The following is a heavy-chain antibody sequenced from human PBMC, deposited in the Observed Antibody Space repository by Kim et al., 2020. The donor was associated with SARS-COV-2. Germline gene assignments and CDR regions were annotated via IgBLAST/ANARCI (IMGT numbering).Heavy chain of an antibody. Sequence: GGSLRLSCAASGFTFSSYGMNWVRQAPGKGLEWVSAISSSGSNTYYADSVKGRFTISRDNAKSTLYLQMNSLRAEDTAVYYCARGGSGYCGPLDYWCEGT. V-gene: IGHV3-21*01. CDR3: ARGGSGYCGPLDY. CDR1: GFTFSSYG. CDR2: ISSSGSNT. D-gene: IGHD2-21*02. J-gene: IGHJ4*02.